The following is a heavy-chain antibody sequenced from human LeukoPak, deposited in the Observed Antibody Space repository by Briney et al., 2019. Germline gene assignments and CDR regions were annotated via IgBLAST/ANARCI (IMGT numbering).Heavy chain of an antibody. CDR2: ISWNSGSI. CDR1: GFTFDDYA. V-gene: IGHV3-9*01. D-gene: IGHD3-10*01. CDR3: AKDRSSYYYYGMDV. Sequence: GRSLRLSCAASGFTFDDYAMHWVRQAPGKGLEWVSGISWNSGSIGYADSVKGRFTISRDNSKYTLHLQMNSLRAEDTAVYSCAKDRSSYYYYGMDVWGQGTTVTVSS. J-gene: IGHJ6*02.